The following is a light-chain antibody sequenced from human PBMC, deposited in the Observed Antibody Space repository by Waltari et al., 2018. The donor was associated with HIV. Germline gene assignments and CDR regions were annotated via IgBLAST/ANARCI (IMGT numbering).Light chain of an antibody. J-gene: IGLJ3*02. CDR1: SFTIGSNT. Sequence: QSVLTQPPSASGTPGQRVTISCSGSSFTIGSNTVNWYQQRPGTAPKLLIYSNKQRPSGVPDRFSGSKSGTSASLAISGLQSEDEADYYCAAWDDSLNGLWVFGGGTKLTVL. CDR2: SNK. CDR3: AAWDDSLNGLWV. V-gene: IGLV1-44*01.